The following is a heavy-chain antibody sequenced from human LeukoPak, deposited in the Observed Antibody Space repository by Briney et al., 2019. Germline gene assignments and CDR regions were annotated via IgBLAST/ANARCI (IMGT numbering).Heavy chain of an antibody. CDR1: GGSISSSSYY. Sequence: SETLSLTCTVSGGSISSSSYYWGWIRQPPGKGLEWIGSIYYSGSTYYNPSLKSRVTISVDTSKNQFSLKLSSVTAADTAVCYCARHEGDYLWIVPPNDYWGQGTLVTVSS. CDR2: IYYSGST. D-gene: IGHD4-11*01. J-gene: IGHJ4*02. CDR3: ARHEGDYLWIVPPNDY. V-gene: IGHV4-39*01.